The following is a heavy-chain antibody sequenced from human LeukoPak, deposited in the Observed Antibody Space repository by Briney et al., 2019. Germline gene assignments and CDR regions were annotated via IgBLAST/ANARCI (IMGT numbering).Heavy chain of an antibody. CDR3: AKDCDSSGCDASRLFDS. CDR2: ISGSSSTT. J-gene: IGHJ5*01. Sequence: GGSVTLSCYASGFTFSTYAISWLAPAPGKGLEGVSSISGSSSTTLYADFAKVRLTISRDNSKITLYLQIDGVRVEDTDLYYCAKDCDSSGCDASRLFDSWGQGTLVTVSS. D-gene: IGHD2-2*01. CDR1: GFTFSTYA. V-gene: IGHV3-23*01.